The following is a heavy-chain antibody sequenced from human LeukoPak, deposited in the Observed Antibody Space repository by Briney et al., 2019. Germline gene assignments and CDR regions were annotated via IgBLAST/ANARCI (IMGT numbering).Heavy chain of an antibody. D-gene: IGHD3-9*01. CDR3: SLSRYYDILTGDPGAFDI. J-gene: IGHJ3*02. CDR2: IYYSGST. V-gene: IGHV4-31*03. Sequence: NPSETLSLTCTVSGGSISSGGYYWSWIRQHPGKGLEWIGYIYYSGSTYYNPSLKSRVTISVDTSKNQFSLKLSSVTAADTAVYYCSLSRYYDILTGDPGAFDIWGRGTMVTVSS. CDR1: GGSISSGGYY.